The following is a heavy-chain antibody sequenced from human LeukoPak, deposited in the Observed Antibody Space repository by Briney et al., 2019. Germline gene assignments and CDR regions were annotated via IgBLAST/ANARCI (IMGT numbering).Heavy chain of an antibody. CDR1: GGSISSGDYY. CDR3: ARSAFVRGVIITFGFDP. V-gene: IGHV4-30-4*01. CDR2: IYYSGST. Sequence: SETLSLTCTVSGGSISSGDYYWSWIRQPPGKGLEWIGYIYYSGSTYYNPSLKSRVTISADTSKNQFSLKLSSVTAADTAVYYCARSAFVRGVIITFGFDPWGQGTLVTVSS. J-gene: IGHJ5*02. D-gene: IGHD3-10*02.